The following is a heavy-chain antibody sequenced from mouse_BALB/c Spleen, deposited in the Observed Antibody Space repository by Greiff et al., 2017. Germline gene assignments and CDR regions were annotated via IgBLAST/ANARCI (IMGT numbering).Heavy chain of an antibody. CDR3: ARLGYSRAYFDV. CDR2: INPGSSTI. Sequence: EVQGVESGGGLVQPGGSLNLSCAASGFDFSRYWMSWARQAPGKGQEWIGEINPGSSTINYTPSLKDKFIISRDNAKNTLYLQMSKVRSEDTALYYCARLGYSRAYFDVWGAGTTVTVSS. V-gene: IGHV4-2*02. D-gene: IGHD2-3*01. J-gene: IGHJ1*01. CDR1: GFDFSRYW.